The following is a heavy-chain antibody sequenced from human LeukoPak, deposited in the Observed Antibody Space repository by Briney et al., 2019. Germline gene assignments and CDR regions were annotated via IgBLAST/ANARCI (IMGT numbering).Heavy chain of an antibody. J-gene: IGHJ6*02. CDR1: GYTFTSYG. D-gene: IGHD6-13*01. CDR2: ISAYNGNT. V-gene: IGHV1-18*01. CDR3: ARDLVLAAAGTAYYYYYGMDV. Sequence: ASVMVSCKASGYTFTSYGISWVRQAPGQGLEWMGWISAYNGNTNYAQKLQGRVTMTTDTSTSTAYMELRSLRSDDTAVYYCARDLVLAAAGTAYYYYYGMDVWGQGTTVTVSS.